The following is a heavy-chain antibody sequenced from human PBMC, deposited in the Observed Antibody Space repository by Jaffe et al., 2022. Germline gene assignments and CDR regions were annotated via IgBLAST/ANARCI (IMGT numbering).Heavy chain of an antibody. D-gene: IGHD5-12*01. J-gene: IGHJ6*03. CDR2: IKQDGSEK. CDR1: GFTFSSYW. Sequence: EVQLVESGGGLVQPGGSLRLSCAASGFTFSSYWMSWVRQAPGKGLEWVANIKQDGSEKYYVDSVKGRFTISRDNAKNSLYLQMNSLRAEDTAVYYCARDLRGYSGYGEFEPYYYYYMDVWGKGTTVTVSS. V-gene: IGHV3-7*01. CDR3: ARDLRGYSGYGEFEPYYYYYMDV.